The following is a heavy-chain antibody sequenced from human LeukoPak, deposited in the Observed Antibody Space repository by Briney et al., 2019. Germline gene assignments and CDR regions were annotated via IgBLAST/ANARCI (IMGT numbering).Heavy chain of an antibody. D-gene: IGHD6-19*01. CDR3: AKNSGWYSYYGMDV. V-gene: IGHV3-23*01. CDR1: GFTFSSYA. Sequence: PGGSLRLSCAASGFTFSSYAMSWVRQAPGKGLEWVSAISGSGGSTYYADSVKGRFTISRDNSKNTLYLQMNSLRAEDTAVYYCAKNSGWYSYYGMDVWGQGTTVTVSS. CDR2: ISGSGGST. J-gene: IGHJ6*02.